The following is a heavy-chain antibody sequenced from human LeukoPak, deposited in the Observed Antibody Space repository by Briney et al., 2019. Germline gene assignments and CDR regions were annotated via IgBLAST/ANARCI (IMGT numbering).Heavy chain of an antibody. J-gene: IGHJ4*02. Sequence: SETLSLTCTVSGGSISGYYWSWIRQPPGKGLEWVGYIYYTGITNYNPSLKSRVTMSVDTSKNQFSLKLSSVTAADTAVYYCARGQWLPVFDFWGQGTLVTVSS. CDR3: ARGQWLPVFDF. CDR1: GGSISGYY. D-gene: IGHD3-22*01. CDR2: IYYTGIT. V-gene: IGHV4-59*01.